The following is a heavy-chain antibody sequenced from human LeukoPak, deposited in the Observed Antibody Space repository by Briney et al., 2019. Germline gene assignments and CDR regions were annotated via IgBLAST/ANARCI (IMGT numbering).Heavy chain of an antibody. Sequence: QTGGSLRLSCAASGFTFSSYAMSWVRQAPGKGLEWLSTINGGGGDTYYADSVTGRFTISSDTSQNTLYLQMNSLKIEDTAVYYCAKANPTPRGVNFDYWGQGTLVTVSS. CDR2: INGGGGDT. CDR3: AKANPTPRGVNFDY. V-gene: IGHV3-23*01. J-gene: IGHJ4*02. CDR1: GFTFSSYA. D-gene: IGHD3-10*01.